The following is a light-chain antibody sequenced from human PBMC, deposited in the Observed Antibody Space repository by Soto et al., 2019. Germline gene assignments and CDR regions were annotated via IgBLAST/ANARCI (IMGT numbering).Light chain of an antibody. J-gene: IGLJ1*01. CDR2: DVS. CDR1: SSDLTYNS. CDR3: SSSTPTRGLV. Sequence: QSALTQPASVSGSLGQSISISCTEDSSDLTYNSVSWYQHHPHKAPKLIIYDVSYRPSGVSTRFSGSQSAGSASLTIPGLQAEDEADYYCSSSTPTRGLVFGSGTKLTVL. V-gene: IGLV2-14*01.